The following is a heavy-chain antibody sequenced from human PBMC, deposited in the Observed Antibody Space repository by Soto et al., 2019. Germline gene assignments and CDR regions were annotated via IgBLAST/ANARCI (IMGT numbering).Heavy chain of an antibody. CDR1: GGSISNYY. D-gene: IGHD3-3*01. Sequence: SETLSLTCTVSGGSISNYYWSWIRQPPGKGLEWIGYIYYSGSTNYNPSLKSRVTISVDTSKNQFSLKLSSVTAADTAVYYCAASYGGYYNYYYYYMDVWGKGTTVTVSS. J-gene: IGHJ6*03. CDR3: AASYGGYYNYYYYYMDV. V-gene: IGHV4-59*01. CDR2: IYYSGST.